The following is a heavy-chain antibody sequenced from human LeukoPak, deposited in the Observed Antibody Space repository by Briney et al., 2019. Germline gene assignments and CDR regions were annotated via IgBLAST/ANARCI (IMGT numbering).Heavy chain of an antibody. Sequence: SETLSLTCTVSGGSISSYYWSWIRQPPGKGLEWIGYIYYSGGTNYSPSLKSRVTISVDTSKNQFSLKLSSVTAADTAVYYCARDGELDGFDIWGQGTMVTVSS. D-gene: IGHD1-26*01. CDR1: GGSISSYY. CDR2: IYYSGGT. J-gene: IGHJ3*02. CDR3: ARDGELDGFDI. V-gene: IGHV4-59*01.